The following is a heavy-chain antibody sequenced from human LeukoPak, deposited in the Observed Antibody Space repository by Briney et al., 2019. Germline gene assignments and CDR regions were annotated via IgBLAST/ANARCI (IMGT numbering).Heavy chain of an antibody. V-gene: IGHV3-64*01. Sequence: GGSLRLSCDASGFTFSTYAMHWVRQAPGKGLEFVSGISNNGGSTSYANSVKGRFSISRDNSKNTLYLQMGSLKPEDMAVYYCERRPSSYAYDSWGQGTLVTVSS. D-gene: IGHD3-16*01. CDR1: GFTFSTYA. CDR2: ISNNGGST. CDR3: ERRPSSYAYDS. J-gene: IGHJ4*02.